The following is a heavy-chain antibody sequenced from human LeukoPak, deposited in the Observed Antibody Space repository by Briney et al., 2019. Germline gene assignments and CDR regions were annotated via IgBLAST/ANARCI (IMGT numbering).Heavy chain of an antibody. Sequence: GGSLRLSCAASGFTFSSYAMSWVRQAPGKGLEWVSAISGSGGSTYYADSVKGRFTISRDNSKNTLYLQMNSLRAEDTAVYYCAKDRVRVVTAMPNWFDPWGQGTLVTVSS. J-gene: IGHJ5*02. D-gene: IGHD2-21*02. CDR2: ISGSGGST. CDR1: GFTFSSYA. V-gene: IGHV3-23*01. CDR3: AKDRVRVVTAMPNWFDP.